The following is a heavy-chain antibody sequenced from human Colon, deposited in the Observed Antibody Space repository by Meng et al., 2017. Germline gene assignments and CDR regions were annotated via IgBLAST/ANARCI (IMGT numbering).Heavy chain of an antibody. CDR1: GGSITNDNW. J-gene: IGHJ4*02. CDR2: IFHAGNT. CDR3: ARDFHSTMTVFDS. D-gene: IGHD3-22*01. V-gene: IGHV4-4*02. Sequence: QWQLQESGPALVKSSGILSLTCAVSGGSITNDNWWSWVRQSPGKGLEWIGEIFHAGNTNYNPSLKSRVTMSLDKSKNQFSLTLTSVTAADTAVYYCARDFHSTMTVFDSWGQGTLVTVSS.